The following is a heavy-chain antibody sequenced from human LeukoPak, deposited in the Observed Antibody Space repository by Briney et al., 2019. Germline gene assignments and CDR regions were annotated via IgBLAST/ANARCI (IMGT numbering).Heavy chain of an antibody. Sequence: ASVKVSCKASGGTFNNYAVSWVRQAPGQGLEWLGGIIPMFGSGKYAQKFQGRVTITTDEATTTAYMELVGLTSEDTAVYYCVRRQALRGRHRAFDPWGQETLVAVTS. CDR3: VRRQALRGRHRAFDP. V-gene: IGHV1-69*05. CDR1: GGTFNNYA. CDR2: IIPMFGSG. J-gene: IGHJ5*02. D-gene: IGHD6-25*01.